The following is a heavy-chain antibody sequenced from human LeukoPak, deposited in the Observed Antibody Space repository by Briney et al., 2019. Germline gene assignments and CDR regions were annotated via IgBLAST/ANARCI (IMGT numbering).Heavy chain of an antibody. CDR1: GFTFSRYN. CDR3: ARAGAETTGYKFDY. CDR2: ISGSSSFI. J-gene: IGHJ4*02. D-gene: IGHD3-10*01. V-gene: IGHV3-21*01. Sequence: GGSLRLSCAASGFTFSRYNMNWVRQAPGKGLEWVSAISGSSSFIYDADSVKGRFTISRDNAKNSLYLQLNSLRAEDTAVYYCARAGAETTGYKFDYWGKETL.